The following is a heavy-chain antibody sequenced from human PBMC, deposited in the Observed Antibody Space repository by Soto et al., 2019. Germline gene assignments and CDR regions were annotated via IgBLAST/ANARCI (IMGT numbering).Heavy chain of an antibody. J-gene: IGHJ6*03. D-gene: IGHD6-19*01. CDR3: ARGREIAVAGLYYYYYMDV. CDR1: GGSFSGYY. V-gene: IGHV4-34*01. CDR2: INHSGRT. Sequence: QVQLQQWGAGLLKPSETLSLTCAVYGGSFSGYYWSWIRQPPGKGLEWIGEINHSGRTNYNPSLTTRVTISVDTSKNQFSLKLSSVTAADTAVYYCARGREIAVAGLYYYYYMDVWGKGTTVTVSS.